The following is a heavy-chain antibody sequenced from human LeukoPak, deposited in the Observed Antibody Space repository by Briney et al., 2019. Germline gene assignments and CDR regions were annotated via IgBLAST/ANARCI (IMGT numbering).Heavy chain of an antibody. V-gene: IGHV3-53*01. CDR1: GFTVSTNY. J-gene: IGHJ3*02. CDR3: ATKFGKLVMGAFDI. D-gene: IGHD3-10*01. Sequence: GGSLRLSCAASGFTVSTNYMSWVRQAPGKGLEWVSIIYSGGSTYYADSVKGRFTISRDNSKNTLYLQMNSLRAEDTAVYYCATKFGKLVMGAFDIWGQGTRVTVSS. CDR2: IYSGGST.